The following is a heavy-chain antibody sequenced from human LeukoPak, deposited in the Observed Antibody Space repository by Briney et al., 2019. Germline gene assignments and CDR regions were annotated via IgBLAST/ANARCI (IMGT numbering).Heavy chain of an antibody. V-gene: IGHV1-2*02. CDR2: INPNSGGT. J-gene: IGHJ5*02. CDR1: GYTFTDYF. D-gene: IGHD3-10*01. CDR3: ARGVGYYGSGSYFPSNWFDP. Sequence: ASVKVSCKASGYTFTDYFMHWVRQAPGQGLEWMGWINPNSGGTNFAQKFQGRVTMTRDMSTSTVYMELRSLRSDDTAVYYCARGVGYYGSGSYFPSNWFDPWGQGTLVTVSS.